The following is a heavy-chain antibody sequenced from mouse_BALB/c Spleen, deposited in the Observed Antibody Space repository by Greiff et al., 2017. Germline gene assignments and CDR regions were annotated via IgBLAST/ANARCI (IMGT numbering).Heavy chain of an antibody. CDR3: ARGGYYYGSSFAMDY. CDR2: INPSSGYT. D-gene: IGHD1-1*01. V-gene: IGHV1-4*02. Sequence: VQLQQSAAELARPGASVKMSCKASGYTFTSYTMHWVKQRPGQGLEWIGYINPSSGYTEYNQKFKDKTTLTADKSSSTAYMQLSSLTSEDSAVYYCARGGYYYGSSFAMDYWGQGTSVTVSS. J-gene: IGHJ4*01. CDR1: GYTFTSYT.